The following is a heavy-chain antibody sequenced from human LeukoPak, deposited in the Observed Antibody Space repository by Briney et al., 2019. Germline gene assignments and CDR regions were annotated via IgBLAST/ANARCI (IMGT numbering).Heavy chain of an antibody. CDR3: AADLYSSSSPFDY. CDR2: ISSSSSYI. CDR1: GFTFSSYS. D-gene: IGHD6-6*01. Sequence: GGSLRLSCAASGFTFSSYSTNWVRQAPGKGLEWVSSISSSSSYIYYADSVKGRFTISRDNAKNSLYLQMNSLRAEDTAVYYCAADLYSSSSPFDYWGQGTLVTVSS. J-gene: IGHJ4*02. V-gene: IGHV3-21*01.